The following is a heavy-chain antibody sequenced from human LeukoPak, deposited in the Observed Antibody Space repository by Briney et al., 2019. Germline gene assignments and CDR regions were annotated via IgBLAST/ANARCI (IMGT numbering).Heavy chain of an antibody. CDR2: IYYSGST. D-gene: IGHD3-3*01. Sequence: SETLSLTCTVSDGSISSSSYYWGWIRQPPGKGLEWIGSIYYSGSTYYNPSLKSRVTISVDTSKNQFSLKLSSVTAADTAVYYCARHVNDFWSGYYTTFDYWGQGTLVTVSS. J-gene: IGHJ4*02. CDR1: DGSISSSSYY. CDR3: ARHVNDFWSGYYTTFDY. V-gene: IGHV4-39*01.